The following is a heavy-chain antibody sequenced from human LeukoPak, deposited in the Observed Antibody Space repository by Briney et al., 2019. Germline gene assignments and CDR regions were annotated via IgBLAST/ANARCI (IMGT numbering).Heavy chain of an antibody. Sequence: ASVKVSCKASGFTFTSSAMQWVRQARGQRLEWIGWIVVGSGNTNYAQKFQERVTITRDMSTSTAYMELSSLRSEDTAVYYCAAGDYYDSSGYPFRGQGTLVTVSS. CDR3: AAGDYYDSSGYPF. V-gene: IGHV1-58*02. CDR2: IVVGSGNT. J-gene: IGHJ4*02. D-gene: IGHD3-22*01. CDR1: GFTFTSSA.